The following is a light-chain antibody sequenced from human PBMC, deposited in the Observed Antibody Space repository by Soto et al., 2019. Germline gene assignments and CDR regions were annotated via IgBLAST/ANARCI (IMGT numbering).Light chain of an antibody. V-gene: IGKV3-11*01. CDR3: QQRAKWPST. CDR1: QGVDRY. J-gene: IGKJ2*02. Sequence: EILMTQSPATLSVSPGETATLSCRASQGVDRYVAWYQQKVGQAPRLLIYDAYSRATGVGARFTGSGSATDFSLTITSLEPEDFAVYYCQQRAKWPSTFGPGTKVDIK. CDR2: DAY.